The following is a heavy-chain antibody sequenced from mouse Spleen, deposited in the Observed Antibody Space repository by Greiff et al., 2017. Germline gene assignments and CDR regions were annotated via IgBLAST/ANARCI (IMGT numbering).Heavy chain of an antibody. CDR2: INYDGSST. CDR1: GFTFSDYY. V-gene: IGHV5-16*01. J-gene: IGHJ1*01. Sequence: EVKLVESAGGLVQPGSSMKLSCTASGFTFSDYYMAWVRQVPEKGLEWVANINYDGSSTYYLDSLKSRFIISRDNAKNILYLQMSSLKSEDTATDYYARDDGYYVWYFDVWGAGTTVTVSS. D-gene: IGHD2-3*01. CDR3: ARDDGYYVWYFDV.